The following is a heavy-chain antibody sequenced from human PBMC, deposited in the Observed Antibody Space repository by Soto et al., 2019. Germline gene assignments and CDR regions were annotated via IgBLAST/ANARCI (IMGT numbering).Heavy chain of an antibody. Sequence: QVQLVQSGTEEKKPGASVKVSCKPSGYTFTTYAIHWVRQAPGQRFEWMGWIDTVTGNTKYSQKFQGRVTFTRDISASTAYMELSILRPEDTAIYFCSSYGSGSYYYWGQGSPDAVSS. CDR1: GYTFTTYA. CDR3: SSYGSGSYYY. J-gene: IGHJ4*02. CDR2: IDTVTGNT. D-gene: IGHD3-10*01. V-gene: IGHV1-3*04.